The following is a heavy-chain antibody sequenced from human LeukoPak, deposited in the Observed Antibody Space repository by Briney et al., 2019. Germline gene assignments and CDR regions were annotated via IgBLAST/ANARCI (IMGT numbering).Heavy chain of an antibody. CDR3: ARDGGLHTNFDY. CDR1: GFTFRNYW. V-gene: IGHV3-7*01. J-gene: IGHJ4*02. CDR2: TKPDGTAE. D-gene: IGHD2-15*01. Sequence: GGSLRLSCAASGFTFRNYWMGWVRQAPGKGLEWVANTKPDGTAEYYADSVRGRFTTSRDNANNFLYLQMNSLRGEDTAVYYCARDGGLHTNFDYWGQGTLVNVSS.